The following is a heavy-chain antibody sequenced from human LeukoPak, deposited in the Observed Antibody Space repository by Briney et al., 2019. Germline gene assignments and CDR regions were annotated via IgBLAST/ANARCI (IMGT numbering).Heavy chain of an antibody. J-gene: IGHJ4*02. D-gene: IGHD2-8*01. V-gene: IGHV4-34*01. CDR2: INHRGST. Sequence: SETLSLTCAVYGGSFSGYYWSWIRQPPGKGLEWIGEINHRGSTNYNPSLKSRVTISVDTSKNQFSLKLSPVTAADTAVYYCARGRIVLMVYAAYFDYWGQGTLVTVSS. CDR3: ARGRIVLMVYAAYFDY. CDR1: GGSFSGYY.